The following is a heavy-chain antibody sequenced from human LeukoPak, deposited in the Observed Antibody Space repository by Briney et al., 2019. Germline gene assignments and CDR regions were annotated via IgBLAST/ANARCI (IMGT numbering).Heavy chain of an antibody. CDR3: AKDLGWYSSGWYLNPVFDY. CDR2: ISYDGSNK. D-gene: IGHD6-19*01. CDR1: GFTFSSYG. V-gene: IGHV3-30*18. Sequence: PGGSLRLSCAASGFTFSSYGMHWVRQAPGKGLEWVAVISYDGSNKYYADSVKGRFTISRDNSKNTLYLQMNSLRAEDTAVYYCAKDLGWYSSGWYLNPVFDYWGQGTLVTVSS. J-gene: IGHJ4*02.